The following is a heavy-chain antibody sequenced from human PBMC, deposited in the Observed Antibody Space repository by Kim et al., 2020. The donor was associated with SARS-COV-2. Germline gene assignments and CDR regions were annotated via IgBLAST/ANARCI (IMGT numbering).Heavy chain of an antibody. V-gene: IGHV4-34*01. CDR1: GGSFSGYY. Sequence: SETLSLTCAVYGGSFSGYYWSWIRQPPGKGLEWIGEINHSGSTNYNPSLKSRVTISVDTSKNQFSLKLSSVTAADTAVYYCARGGTPKPTYYDILTGYSTFDYWGQGTLVTVSS. CDR3: ARGGTPKPTYYDILTGYSTFDY. D-gene: IGHD3-9*01. CDR2: INHSGST. J-gene: IGHJ4*02.